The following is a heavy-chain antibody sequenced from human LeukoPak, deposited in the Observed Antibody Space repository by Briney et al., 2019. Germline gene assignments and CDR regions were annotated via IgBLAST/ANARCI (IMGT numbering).Heavy chain of an antibody. D-gene: IGHD3-3*01. CDR2: IYYSGST. Sequence: SETLSLTCTVSGGSISSGDYYWSWIRQPPGKGLEWIGYIYYSGSTYYNPSLKSRVTISVDTSKNQFSLKLSSVTAADTAVYYCARDAYYDFWSGLDPWGQGTLVTVSS. CDR3: ARDAYYDFWSGLDP. CDR1: GGSISSGDYY. J-gene: IGHJ5*02. V-gene: IGHV4-30-4*01.